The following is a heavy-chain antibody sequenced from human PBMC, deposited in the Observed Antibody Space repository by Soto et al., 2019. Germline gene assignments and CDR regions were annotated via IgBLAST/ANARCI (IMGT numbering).Heavy chain of an antibody. Sequence: ASVKVSCKASGYTFTGYYMHWVRQAPGQGLEWIGWINPNSGGTNYAQKFQGWVTMTRDTSISTAYMELSRLRSDDTAVYYCARAIPYDFWSGYSEPPYGMDVWGQGTTVTVSS. CDR2: INPNSGGT. J-gene: IGHJ6*02. V-gene: IGHV1-2*04. D-gene: IGHD3-3*01. CDR1: GYTFTGYY. CDR3: ARAIPYDFWSGYSEPPYGMDV.